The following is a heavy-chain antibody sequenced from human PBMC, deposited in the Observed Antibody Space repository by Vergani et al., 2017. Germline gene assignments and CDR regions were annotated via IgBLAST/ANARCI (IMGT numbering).Heavy chain of an antibody. V-gene: IGHV7-4-1*02. J-gene: IGHJ4*02. CDR1: GYSFINYG. D-gene: IGHD4/OR15-4a*01. CDR3: ARDANYILFDS. Sequence: VQSGDEVKKPGASVKVSCKTSGYSFINYGISWVRQAPGQGLEWMGWINTNTGNPTYAQGFAGRFVFSLDTSVSTAYLQISSLKAEDTAVYYCARDANYILFDSWGQGTLVTVSS. CDR2: INTNTGNP.